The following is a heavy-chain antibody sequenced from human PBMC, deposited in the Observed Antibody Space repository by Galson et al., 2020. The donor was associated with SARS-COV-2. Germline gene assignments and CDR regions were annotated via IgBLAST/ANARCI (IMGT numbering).Heavy chain of an antibody. V-gene: IGHV3-33*01. CDR2: IWHDGSTK. CDR1: GFSFSNYD. J-gene: IGHJ4*02. D-gene: IGHD3-16*01. Sequence: GESLKISCAASGFSFSNYDMHWVRQTPGKGLHWLTVIWHDGSTKFYGDSVEGRFTVSRDNSKNTLYLQLNNLRAEDTGVYFCARELNLGQFSFDSWGQGALVTVSS. CDR3: ARELNLGQFSFDS.